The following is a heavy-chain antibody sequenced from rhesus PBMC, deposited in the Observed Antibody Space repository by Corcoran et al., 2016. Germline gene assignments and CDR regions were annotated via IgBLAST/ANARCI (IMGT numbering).Heavy chain of an antibody. CDR3: ARYGYSNYRGGGLDS. V-gene: IGHV4-173*01. CDR1: GGSISRNY. J-gene: IGHJ6*01. D-gene: IGHD4-23*01. Sequence: QLQLQESGPGLVKPSATLSLTCAVSGGSISRNYWSLIRQPPGQAPEWIGRISGSGGSTDYNPSHKSRVTISTDTSKNQFSLKLSSVTAADTAVYYCARYGYSNYRGGGLDSWGQGVVVTVSS. CDR2: ISGSGGST.